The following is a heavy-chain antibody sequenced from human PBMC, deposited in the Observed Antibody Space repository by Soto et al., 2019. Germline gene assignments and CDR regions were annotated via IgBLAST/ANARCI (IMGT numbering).Heavy chain of an antibody. CDR1: GGTFSSYA. CDR2: IIPIFGTA. V-gene: IGHV1-69*06. J-gene: IGHJ6*02. Sequence: QVQLVQSGAEVKKPGSSVKVSCKASGGTFSSYAISWVRQAPGQGLEWMGGIIPIFGTANYAQKFQGRVTITADKSTSTAYMELSSLRSEDTAVYYCATTSSSSWYPPDYYYYYGMDVWGQETTVTVSS. CDR3: ATTSSSSWYPPDYYYYYGMDV. D-gene: IGHD6-13*01.